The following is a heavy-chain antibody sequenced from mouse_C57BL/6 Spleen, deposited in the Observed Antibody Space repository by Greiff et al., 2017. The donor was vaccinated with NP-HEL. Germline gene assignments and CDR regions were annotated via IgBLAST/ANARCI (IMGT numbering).Heavy chain of an antibody. D-gene: IGHD2-4*01. V-gene: IGHV5-17*01. CDR2: ISSGSSTI. CDR1: GFTFSDYG. Sequence: EVKLVESGGGLVKPGGSLKLSCAASGFTFSDYGMHWVRQAPEKGLEWVAYISSGSSTIYYADTVKGRFTISRDNAKNTLFLQRTSLRSEYTAMYYCARRDDYDWYFDVWGTGTTVTVAS. CDR3: ARRDDYDWYFDV. J-gene: IGHJ1*03.